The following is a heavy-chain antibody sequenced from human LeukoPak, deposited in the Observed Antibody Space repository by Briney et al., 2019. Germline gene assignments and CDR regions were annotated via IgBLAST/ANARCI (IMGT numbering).Heavy chain of an antibody. CDR2: INHSGST. Sequence: PSETLSLTCAVYGGSISGYYWSWIRHPPGKGLEWIGEINHSGSTNYNPSLKSRVTISVDTSKNQFSLKLSSVTAADTAVYYCARGEWELCYWGQGTLVTVSS. CDR1: GGSISGYY. V-gene: IGHV4-34*01. CDR3: ARGEWELCY. D-gene: IGHD1-26*01. J-gene: IGHJ4*02.